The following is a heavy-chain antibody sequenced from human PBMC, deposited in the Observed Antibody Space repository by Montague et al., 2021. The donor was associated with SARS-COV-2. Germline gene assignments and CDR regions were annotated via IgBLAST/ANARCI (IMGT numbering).Heavy chain of an antibody. J-gene: IGHJ5*02. V-gene: IGHV4-39*01. CDR3: ARSAMIRGVSTSWFDP. CDR2: IYFLGNT. Sequence: SETLSLTCTVSGDSVSNDRYYWGWIRQSPGKGLEWIGTIYFLGNTYYXPSLKSRVTMSVDTSKNQLSLRLTSVTASDTAIYYCARSAMIRGVSTSWFDPWGQGTLVTVSS. D-gene: IGHD3-10*01. CDR1: GDSVSNDRYY.